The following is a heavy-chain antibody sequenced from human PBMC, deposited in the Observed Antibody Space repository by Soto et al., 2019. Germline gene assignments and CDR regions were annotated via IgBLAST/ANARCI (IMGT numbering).Heavy chain of an antibody. CDR3: ARVKATLYRHYYFDY. D-gene: IGHD5-12*01. J-gene: IGHJ4*02. CDR2: IFYTGST. CDR1: GGTINSGDYF. V-gene: IGHV4-30-4*01. Sequence: SETLSLTCSVSGGTINSGDYFWSWIRQPPGKGLEWIGSIFYTGSTYYSPSLKSRASMSMDTSKNLLSLRLRSLTAADTAVYFCARVKATLYRHYYFDYWGQGTPVTVSS.